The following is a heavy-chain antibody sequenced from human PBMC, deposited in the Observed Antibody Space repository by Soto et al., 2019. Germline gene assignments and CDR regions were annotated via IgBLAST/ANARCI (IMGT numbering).Heavy chain of an antibody. Sequence: PSETLSLTCAVYGGSFSGYYWSWIRQPPGKGLQYIGYMYYSGSTNYDPSLKSRVSISVDTSKNQFSLKLSSVTAADTAVYYCARHGRYYYMDVWGTGTTVTVSS. CDR2: MYYSGST. V-gene: IGHV4-59*08. J-gene: IGHJ6*03. CDR1: GGSFSGYY. CDR3: ARHGRYYYMDV. D-gene: IGHD1-26*01.